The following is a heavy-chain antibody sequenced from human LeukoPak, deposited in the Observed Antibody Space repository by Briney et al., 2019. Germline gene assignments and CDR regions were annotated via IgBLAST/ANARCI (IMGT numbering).Heavy chain of an antibody. V-gene: IGHV1-18*01. J-gene: IGHJ5*02. CDR3: ARDGQQLDTNWFDP. Sequence: ASVKVSCTASGYTFTSYGISRVRQAPGQGLEWMGWISAYNGNTNDAQKLQGRVTMTTDTSTSTADMELRSLRSDDTAVYYCARDGQQLDTNWFDPWGQGTLVTVSS. CDR1: GYTFTSYG. CDR2: ISAYNGNT. D-gene: IGHD6-13*01.